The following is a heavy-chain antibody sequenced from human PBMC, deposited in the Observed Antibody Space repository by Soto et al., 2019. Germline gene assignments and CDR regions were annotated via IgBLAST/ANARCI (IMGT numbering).Heavy chain of an antibody. CDR1: GFTVSRHA. D-gene: IGHD2-15*01. Sequence: EVQVLESGGGLVQPGGSLRLSCEGSGFTVSRHAMTWSRQAPGKGPEWVSTVTADGGTYYADSVKGRFAMSRDTSENTLYLQMNSLGAEDTAAYYCAPHVSCSGGSCQYDAFAIRGQGTMVTVSS. CDR2: VTADGGT. J-gene: IGHJ3*02. V-gene: IGHV3-23*01. CDR3: APHVSCSGGSCQYDAFAI.